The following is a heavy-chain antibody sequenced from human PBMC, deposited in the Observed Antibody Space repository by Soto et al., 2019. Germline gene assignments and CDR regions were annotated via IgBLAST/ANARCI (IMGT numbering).Heavy chain of an antibody. D-gene: IGHD1-26*01. CDR3: ASRYGSVLDY. CDR2: IYYSGST. V-gene: IGHV4-59*08. CDR1: GGTISSWY. J-gene: IGHJ4*02. Sequence: SETLSLTCTVSGGTISSWYWSWIRQPPGKGLEWIGYIYYSGSTNCNPSLKSRVTISVDTSKNHFSLSLSSVTAALTAVYYCASRYGSVLDYWGQGTLVTVSS.